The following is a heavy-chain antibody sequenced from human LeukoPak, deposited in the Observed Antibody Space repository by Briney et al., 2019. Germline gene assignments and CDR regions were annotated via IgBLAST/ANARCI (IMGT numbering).Heavy chain of an antibody. Sequence: QPSETLSLTCAVYGGSFSGYYWSWIRQPPGKGLEWIGEINHSGSTNYNPSLKSRVTISVDTSKNQLSLKLSSVTAADTAVYYCARVESGFDPWGQGTLVTVSS. V-gene: IGHV4-34*01. CDR1: GGSFSGYY. J-gene: IGHJ5*02. CDR2: INHSGST. CDR3: ARVESGFDP.